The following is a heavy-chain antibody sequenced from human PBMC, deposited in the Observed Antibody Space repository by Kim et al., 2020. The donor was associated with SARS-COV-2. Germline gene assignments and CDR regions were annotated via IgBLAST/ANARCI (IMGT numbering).Heavy chain of an antibody. CDR3: AGLMVSTRLDQ. J-gene: IGHJ4*02. D-gene: IGHD2-8*01. CDR2: IKTDGTST. Sequence: GGSLRLSCAASGFTFSDYWMYWVRQAPGKGLVWVSRIKTDGTSTNYADFVKGRFTISRDNARNTLYLQMNSLRAEDTGVYYCAGLMVSTRLDQWGQGTLV. CDR1: GFTFSDYW. V-gene: IGHV3-74*01.